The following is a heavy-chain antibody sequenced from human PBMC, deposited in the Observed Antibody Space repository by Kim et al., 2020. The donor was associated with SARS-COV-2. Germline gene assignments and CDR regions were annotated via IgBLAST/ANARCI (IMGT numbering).Heavy chain of an antibody. CDR2: MGWTGNDDT. J-gene: IGHJ1*01. CDR3: ARADIPAPGSYHAEYFQL. Sequence: ASVKVSCKASGYTFTTYDMYWVRQAPGQRLEWMGWMGWTGNDDTRYSQKFQGRVTITRDTSASTAYMELSSLTSEDTAVYYCARADIPAPGSYHAEYFQLWGQGTLVTVSS. V-gene: IGHV1-3*04. CDR1: GYTFTTYD. D-gene: IGHD6-13*01.